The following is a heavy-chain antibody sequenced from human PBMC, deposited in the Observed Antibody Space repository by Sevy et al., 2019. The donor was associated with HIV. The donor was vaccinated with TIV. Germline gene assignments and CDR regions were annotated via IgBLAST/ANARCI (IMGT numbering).Heavy chain of an antibody. V-gene: IGHV3-30*18. J-gene: IGHJ3*01. CDR1: GFIFSNYG. D-gene: IGHD1-1*01. CDR2: VSYDGSTK. Sequence: GGSLRLSCAASGFIFSNYGMHWVRQAPGKGLEWVAVVSYDGSTKYYTGSVRGRFSISRYKPKNTVYLQMNSLRVEDTAVYYCAKASKATGSSFDFWGQGTMVTVSS. CDR3: AKASKATGSSFDF.